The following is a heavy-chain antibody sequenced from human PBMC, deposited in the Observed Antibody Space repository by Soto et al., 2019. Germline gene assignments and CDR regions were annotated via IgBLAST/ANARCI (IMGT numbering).Heavy chain of an antibody. CDR3: ARDSVGGGWFGNFDY. D-gene: IGHD3-10*01. CDR1: GYTFTSYY. V-gene: IGHV1-46*01. Sequence: QVQLVQSGAEVKEPGASVKVSCKASGYTFTSYYMHWVRQAPGQGLEWMGIINPSGGSTSYAQKFQGRVTMTRDTSTSTVYMELSSLRSEDTAVYYCARDSVGGGWFGNFDYWGQGTLVTVSS. CDR2: INPSGGST. J-gene: IGHJ4*02.